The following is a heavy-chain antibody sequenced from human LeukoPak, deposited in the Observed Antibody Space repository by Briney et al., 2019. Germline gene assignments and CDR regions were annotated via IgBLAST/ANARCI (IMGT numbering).Heavy chain of an antibody. Sequence: PSETLSLTCAVYGGSFSGYYWSWIRRPPGKGLEWIGEINHSGSTNYNPSLKSRVTISVDTSKNQSSLKLSSVTAADTAVYYCARENMSAAAGELDYWGQGTLVTVSS. CDR2: INHSGST. D-gene: IGHD6-13*01. CDR3: ARENMSAAAGELDY. V-gene: IGHV4-34*01. J-gene: IGHJ4*02. CDR1: GGSFSGYY.